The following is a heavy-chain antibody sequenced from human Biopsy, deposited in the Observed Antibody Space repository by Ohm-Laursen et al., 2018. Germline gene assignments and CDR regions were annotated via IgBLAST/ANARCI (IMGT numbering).Heavy chain of an antibody. CDR3: ARELVGVATLDYHFHR. Sequence: SETLSLTCTASGVSVTSRGYYWTAIRQPPGTGVEWTGHISYSVTTNYKSSLRSRVTISVEPSTNQFSLRLTSATAADTAVYFCARELVGVATLDYHFHRWGRGPLVTVSS. CDR2: ISYSVTT. CDR1: GVSVTSRGYY. V-gene: IGHV4-61*08. D-gene: IGHD5-12*01. J-gene: IGHJ4*02.